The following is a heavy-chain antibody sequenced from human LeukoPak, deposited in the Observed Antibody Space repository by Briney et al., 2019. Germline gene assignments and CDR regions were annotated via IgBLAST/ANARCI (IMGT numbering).Heavy chain of an antibody. V-gene: IGHV4-59*01. CDR1: GGSISSYY. J-gene: IGHJ3*02. CDR2: IYYSGST. Sequence: SETLSLTCTVSGGSISSYYWSWIRQPPGKGLEWIGYIYYSGSTNYNPSLKSRVTISVDTSKNQFSLKLSSVTAADTAVYYCARGVDYDFWSGYNLDAFDIWGQGTMVTVSS. CDR3: ARGVDYDFWSGYNLDAFDI. D-gene: IGHD3-3*01.